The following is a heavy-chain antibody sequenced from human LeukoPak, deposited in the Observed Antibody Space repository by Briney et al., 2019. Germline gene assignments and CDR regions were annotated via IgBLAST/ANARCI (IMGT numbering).Heavy chain of an antibody. D-gene: IGHD3-22*01. V-gene: IGHV4-34*01. CDR2: INHSGST. Sequence: PSETLSLTCAVYGGSFSDYYWSWIRQPPGKGLEWIGEINHSGSTNYNPSLKSRVTISVDTSKNQFSLKLSSVTAADTAVYYCARGRSYYDSSGYLPWGQGTLVTVSS. CDR3: ARGRSYYDSSGYLP. CDR1: GGSFSDYY. J-gene: IGHJ5*02.